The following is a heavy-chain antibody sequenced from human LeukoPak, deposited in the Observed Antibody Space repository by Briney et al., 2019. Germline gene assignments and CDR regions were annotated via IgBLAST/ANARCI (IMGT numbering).Heavy chain of an antibody. J-gene: IGHJ6*03. CDR3: TRDKEVPAAIYYYYYMDV. V-gene: IGHV4-59*01. D-gene: IGHD2-2*01. CDR2: IYYSGST. CDR1: GGSISSYY. Sequence: KPSETLSLTCTVSGGSISSYYWSWIRQPPGKGLEWIGYIYYSGSTNYNPSLKSRVTISVDTSKNQFSLKLSSVTAAETALYYCTRDKEVPAAIYYYYYMDVWGKGTTDTVSS.